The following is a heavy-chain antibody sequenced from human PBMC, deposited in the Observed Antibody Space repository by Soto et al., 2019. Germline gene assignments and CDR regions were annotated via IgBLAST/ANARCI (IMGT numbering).Heavy chain of an antibody. V-gene: IGHV3-66*04. CDR2: IYSGGST. D-gene: IGHD5-18*01. CDR3: ARPAMVRVGAFDI. Sequence: LSLSCTASGFTFSSYAMHWVRQAPGKGLEWVAVIYSGGSTYYADSVKGRFIISRDNSKNTLYLQMNSLRAEDTAVYYCARPAMVRVGAFDIWGQGTMVTVSS. J-gene: IGHJ3*02. CDR1: GFTFSSYA.